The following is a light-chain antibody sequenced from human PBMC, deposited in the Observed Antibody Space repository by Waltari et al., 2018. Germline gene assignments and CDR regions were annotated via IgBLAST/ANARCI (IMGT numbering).Light chain of an antibody. Sequence: SYELTQPPSVSMSPGQTARITCTGDALSKQFGFWYQQKSGRAPVLMIYTDSGRPSGIPGRFSGSSSETTVTLTISAVQPEDEADYYCQSAHSNGSDVVCGGGTKLTVL. CDR1: ALSKQF. CDR3: QSAHSNGSDVV. V-gene: IGLV3-25*03. J-gene: IGLJ2*01. CDR2: TDS.